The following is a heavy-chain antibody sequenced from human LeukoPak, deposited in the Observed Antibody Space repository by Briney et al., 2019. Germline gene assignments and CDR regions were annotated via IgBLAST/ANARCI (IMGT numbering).Heavy chain of an antibody. V-gene: IGHV1-18*01. J-gene: IGHJ6*03. CDR2: ISAFNGNT. CDR3: ARGGSMTTFYYYYYMDI. D-gene: IGHD4-11*01. Sequence: GASVKVSCKASGYTFTSHGISWVRQAPRQGLEWMGWISAFNGNTNYAQKLQGRVTMTTDTSTSTAYMELRSLTSDDTAVYYCARGGSMTTFYYYYYMDIWGKGTTVTVSS. CDR1: GYTFTSHG.